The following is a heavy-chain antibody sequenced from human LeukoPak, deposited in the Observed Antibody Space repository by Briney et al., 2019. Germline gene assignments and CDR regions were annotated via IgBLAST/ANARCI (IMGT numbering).Heavy chain of an antibody. CDR1: VGSISSGSYY. V-gene: IGHV4-39*01. CDR2: MYYSGST. CDR3: ARQGAVAPLDYFDY. D-gene: IGHD6-19*01. J-gene: IGHJ4*02. Sequence: PSETLSLTCTVSVGSISSGSYYWGWIRQPPGKGLEWIGSMYYSGSTNYNPSLKSRVTISVDTSKNQFSLKLNSVTAADTAEYYCARQGAVAPLDYFDYWGQGTLVTVSS.